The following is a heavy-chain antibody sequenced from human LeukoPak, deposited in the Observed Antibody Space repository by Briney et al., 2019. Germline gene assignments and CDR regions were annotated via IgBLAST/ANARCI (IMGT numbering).Heavy chain of an antibody. CDR3: ARGRAYCGGDCYFVDAFDI. CDR2: ISAYNGNT. CDR1: GYTFTSYG. D-gene: IGHD2-21*02. Sequence: ASVKVSCTASGYTFTSYGISWVRQAPGQGLEWMGWISAYNGNTNYAQKLQGRVTMTTDTSTSTAYMELRSLRSDDTAVYYCARGRAYCGGDCYFVDAFDIWGQGTMVTVSS. J-gene: IGHJ3*02. V-gene: IGHV1-18*01.